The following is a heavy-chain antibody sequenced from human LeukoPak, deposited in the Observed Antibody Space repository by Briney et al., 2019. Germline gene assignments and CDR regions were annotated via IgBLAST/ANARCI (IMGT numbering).Heavy chain of an antibody. D-gene: IGHD2-21*02. Sequence: GGSLRLSCAAPGFTFSSYSINWVRQAPGKGLEWVSSISSSSSYIYYADSVKGRFTISRDNAKNSLYLQMNSLRAEDAAVYYCARDRAPYCGGDCSDAFDVWGQGTMVTVSS. CDR1: GFTFSSYS. CDR2: ISSSSSYI. J-gene: IGHJ3*01. V-gene: IGHV3-21*01. CDR3: ARDRAPYCGGDCSDAFDV.